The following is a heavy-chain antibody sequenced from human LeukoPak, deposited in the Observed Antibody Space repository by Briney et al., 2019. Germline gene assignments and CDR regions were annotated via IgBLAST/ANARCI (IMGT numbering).Heavy chain of an antibody. CDR2: INEDGSWK. V-gene: IGHV3-7*01. J-gene: IGHJ4*02. Sequence: GGSLRLSCAASGFTFSSNWMSWVRQSPGKGPEWVANINEDGSWKNHVGSVEGRFTISRDNAKNSLHLQMNSPRVEDTAIYYCTRNQNWGQGTLVTVSS. CDR1: GFTFSSNW. CDR3: TRNQN.